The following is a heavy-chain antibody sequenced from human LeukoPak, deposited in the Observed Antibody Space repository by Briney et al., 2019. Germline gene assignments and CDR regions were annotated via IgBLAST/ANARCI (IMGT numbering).Heavy chain of an antibody. CDR3: AKAEQLWDVDY. CDR2: ISYDGSNE. Sequence: GGSLRLSCAASGFTFSSYGMHWVRQAPGKGLEWVAVISYDGSNEYYADSVKGRFTISRDNSKNTLYLQMNSLRAEDTAVYYCAKAEQLWDVDYWGQGTLVTVSS. D-gene: IGHD5-18*01. V-gene: IGHV3-30*18. CDR1: GFTFSSYG. J-gene: IGHJ4*02.